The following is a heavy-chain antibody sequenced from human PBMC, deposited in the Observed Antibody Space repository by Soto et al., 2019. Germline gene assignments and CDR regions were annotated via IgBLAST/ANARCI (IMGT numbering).Heavy chain of an antibody. CDR3: ARPRIFGVVHHFDY. CDR1: GGTFSSYA. Sequence: ASVKVSCKASGGTFSSYAISWVRQAPGQGLEWMGGIIPIFGTANYAQKFQGRVTITADESTSTAYMELSSLRSEDTAVYYCARPRIFGVVHHFDYWGQGTLVTVSS. D-gene: IGHD3-3*01. J-gene: IGHJ4*02. CDR2: IIPIFGTA. V-gene: IGHV1-69*13.